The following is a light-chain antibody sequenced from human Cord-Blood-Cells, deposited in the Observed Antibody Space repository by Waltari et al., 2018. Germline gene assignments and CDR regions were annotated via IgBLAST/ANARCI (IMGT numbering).Light chain of an antibody. CDR2: GAS. J-gene: IGKJ3*01. V-gene: IGKV3-20*01. Sequence: EIVLTQSPGTLSLSQGERATLSCRASQSVSSSYLAWYQQKPGQAPRLLIYGASSRATGIPDRFSGSGSGTDFTLTISRLEPEDCAVYYCQQYGSSPRTFGPGTKVDIK. CDR1: QSVSSSY. CDR3: QQYGSSPRT.